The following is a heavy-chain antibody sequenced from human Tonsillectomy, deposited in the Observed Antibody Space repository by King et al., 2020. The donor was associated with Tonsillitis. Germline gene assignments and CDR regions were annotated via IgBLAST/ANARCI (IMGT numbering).Heavy chain of an antibody. Sequence: VQLVESGGGVVQPGRSLRLSCAASGFTFSSYAMHWVRQAPGKGLEWVAVISYDGSNKYYADSVKGRFTISRDNSKNKLYLQMNSLRAEDTAVYYCAGDGYDFWSGDNYYYGMDVWGQGTTVTVSS. CDR1: GFTFSSYA. V-gene: IGHV3-30*04. D-gene: IGHD3-3*01. J-gene: IGHJ6*02. CDR2: ISYDGSNK. CDR3: AGDGYDFWSGDNYYYGMDV.